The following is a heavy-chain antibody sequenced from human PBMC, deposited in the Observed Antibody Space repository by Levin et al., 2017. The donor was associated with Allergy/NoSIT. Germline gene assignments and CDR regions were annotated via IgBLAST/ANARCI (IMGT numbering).Heavy chain of an antibody. CDR1: GYTFTGYY. V-gene: IGHV1-2*06. CDR3: ARSVAAAKGVYYYYMDV. D-gene: IGHD6-13*01. Sequence: ASVKVSCKASGYTFTGYYMHWVRQAPGQGLEWMGRINPNSGGTNYAQKFQGRVTMTRDTSISTAYMGLSRLRSDDTAVYYCARSVAAAKGVYYYYMDVWGKGTTVTVSS. J-gene: IGHJ6*03. CDR2: INPNSGGT.